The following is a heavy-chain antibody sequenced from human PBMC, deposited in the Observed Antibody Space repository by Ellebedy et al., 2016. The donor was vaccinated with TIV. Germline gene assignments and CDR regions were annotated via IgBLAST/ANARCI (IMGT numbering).Heavy chain of an antibody. CDR1: GFTFSSYS. CDR3: ARDLLEVTMKWYFDL. D-gene: IGHD4-17*01. J-gene: IGHJ2*01. Sequence: GESLKISCAASGFTFSSYSMNWVRQAPGKGLEWLSYISNSDTIYYADSVRGRFTISRDNAKNSLYLQMNSLRAEDTAVYYCARDLLEVTMKWYFDLWGRGTLVTVSS. V-gene: IGHV3-48*01. CDR2: ISNSDTI.